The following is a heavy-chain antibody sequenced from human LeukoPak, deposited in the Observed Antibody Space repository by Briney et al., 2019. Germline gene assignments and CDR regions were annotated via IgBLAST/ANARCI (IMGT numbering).Heavy chain of an antibody. CDR2: INPNSGLT. CDR3: GSGQWLVGVFY. J-gene: IGHJ4*02. Sequence: ASAKVSCKASGHTFTGYYMHWVRQAPGQGLEWLGWINPNSGLTNYAQKFQGRITMTRDTSITTVYMELSSLTSDDTAVYYCGSGQWLVGVFYWGQGTLVTVSS. D-gene: IGHD6-19*01. CDR1: GHTFTGYY. V-gene: IGHV1-2*02.